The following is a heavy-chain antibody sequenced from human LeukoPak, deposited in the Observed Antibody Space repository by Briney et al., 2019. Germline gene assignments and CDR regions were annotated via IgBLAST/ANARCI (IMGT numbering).Heavy chain of an antibody. Sequence: ASVKVSCKTSGYTLTTYGISWVRQAPGQGLEWMGWISAYNGDTNYAQNLQGRVTLTTDTSTSTAYMELRSPRSDDTAVYYCASVPPYYDILTGYYTLRGMDVWGKGTTVTVSS. D-gene: IGHD3-9*01. V-gene: IGHV1-18*01. CDR2: ISAYNGDT. J-gene: IGHJ6*04. CDR3: ASVPPYYDILTGYYTLRGMDV. CDR1: GYTLTTYG.